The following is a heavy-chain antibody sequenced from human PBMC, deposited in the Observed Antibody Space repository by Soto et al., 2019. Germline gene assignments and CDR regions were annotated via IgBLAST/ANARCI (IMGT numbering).Heavy chain of an antibody. D-gene: IGHD3-10*01. CDR1: GGSISSSSYY. Sequence: SETLSLTCTVSGGSISSSSYYWGWIRQPPGKGLEWIGSIYYSGSTYYNPSLKSRVTISVDTSKNQFSLKLSSVTAAATAVYYCARLLLWFGETSSYYYYYGMDVWGQGTTVTVSS. CDR2: IYYSGST. CDR3: ARLLLWFGETSSYYYYYGMDV. V-gene: IGHV4-39*01. J-gene: IGHJ6*02.